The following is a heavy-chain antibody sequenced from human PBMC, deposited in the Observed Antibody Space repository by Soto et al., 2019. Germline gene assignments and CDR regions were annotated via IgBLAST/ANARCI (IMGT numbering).Heavy chain of an antibody. Sequence: EVQLVESGGGLVQPGGSLRLSRAVSGFTFSSYSMNWVRQAPGKGLEWVSYISSGSGTTYYADSVKGRFSISRDNANNSLYLQMNSLRVEDTAVYYCAKIGTYLRMDVWGQGTTVTVSS. J-gene: IGHJ6*02. D-gene: IGHD3-10*01. CDR3: AKIGTYLRMDV. CDR2: ISSGSGTT. V-gene: IGHV3-48*01. CDR1: GFTFSSYS.